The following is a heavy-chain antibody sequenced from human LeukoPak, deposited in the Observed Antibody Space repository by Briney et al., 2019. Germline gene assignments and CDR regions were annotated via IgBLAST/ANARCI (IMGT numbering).Heavy chain of an antibody. CDR1: GFTFSIYA. CDR3: ARGVNTLFDY. CDR2: INSDGSST. J-gene: IGHJ4*02. V-gene: IGHV3-74*01. D-gene: IGHD5-18*01. Sequence: GRSLRLSCAASGFTFSIYAMHWVRQAPGKGLVWVSRINSDGSSTTYADSVKGRFTNSRDNANNTLYLQMSSLRAEDTAVYYCARGVNTLFDYWGQGTLVTVSS.